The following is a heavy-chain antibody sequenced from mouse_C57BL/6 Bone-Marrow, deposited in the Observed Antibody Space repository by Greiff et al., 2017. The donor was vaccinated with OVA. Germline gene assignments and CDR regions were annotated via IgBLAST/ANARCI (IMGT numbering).Heavy chain of an antibody. CDR3: ARGYSNYVSWFAY. CDR1: GYSITSGYY. Sequence: EVQLQESGPGLVKPSQSLSLTCSVTGYSITSGYYWNWIRQFPGNKLEWMGYISYDGSNNYNPSLKNRISITRDTSKNQFFLKLNSVTTEDTATDYCARGYSNYVSWFAYWGQGTLVTVSA. V-gene: IGHV3-6*01. CDR2: ISYDGSN. D-gene: IGHD2-5*01. J-gene: IGHJ3*01.